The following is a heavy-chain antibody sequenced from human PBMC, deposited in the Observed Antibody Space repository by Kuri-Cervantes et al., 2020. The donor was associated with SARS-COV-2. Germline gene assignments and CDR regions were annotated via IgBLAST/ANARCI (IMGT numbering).Heavy chain of an antibody. CDR3: AKDNWDQAPDDAFDV. CDR2: ISSSSSYI. D-gene: IGHD1-1*01. Sequence: GGSLRLSCAASGFTFSSYSMNWVRQAPGKGLEWVSSISSSSSYIYYADSVKGRFTISRDNAKNSLYLQINGLRAEETALYYCAKDNWDQAPDDAFDVWGQGTMVTVSS. CDR1: GFTFSSYS. V-gene: IGHV3-21*01. J-gene: IGHJ3*01.